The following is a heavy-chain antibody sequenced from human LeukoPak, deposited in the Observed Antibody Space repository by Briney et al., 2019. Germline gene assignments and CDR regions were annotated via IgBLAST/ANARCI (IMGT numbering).Heavy chain of an antibody. D-gene: IGHD3-3*01. J-gene: IGHJ5*02. CDR2: ISYDGSNK. V-gene: IGHV3-30*14. CDR3: ARVGPITIFGVVIVDWFDP. CDR1: GFTFSTYA. Sequence: GGSLRLSCAASGFTFSTYAMHWVRQGPGKGLEWVAVISYDGSNKYYADSVKGRFTISRDNSKNTLYLQMNSLRAEDTAVYYCARVGPITIFGVVIVDWFDPWGQGTLVTVSS.